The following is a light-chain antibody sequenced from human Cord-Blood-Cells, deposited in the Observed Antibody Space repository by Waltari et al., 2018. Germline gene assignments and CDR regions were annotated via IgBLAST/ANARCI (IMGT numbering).Light chain of an antibody. V-gene: IGLV2-14*03. CDR1: SSDVGGYNY. J-gene: IGLJ3*02. Sequence: QSALTQPASVSGSPGQSITISCTGTSSDVGGYNYVSWYQQHPGKAPKRMIYDVSNRPSGVSNRFSASKSGNTASLTISGLQAEDEADYYCSSYTSSSTLVFGGGTKLTVL. CDR3: SSYTSSSTLV. CDR2: DVS.